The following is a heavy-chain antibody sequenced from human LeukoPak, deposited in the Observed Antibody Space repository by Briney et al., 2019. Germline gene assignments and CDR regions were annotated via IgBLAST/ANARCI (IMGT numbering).Heavy chain of an antibody. D-gene: IGHD3-10*01. CDR1: GFTVSSNY. CDR2: IYSGGST. J-gene: IGHJ5*02. CDR3: ARVEAYYYGSGSWFDP. Sequence: GGPLRLSCAASGFTVSSNYMSWVRQAPGKGLEWVSVIYSGGSTYYADSVKGRFTISRDNSKNTLYLQMNSLRAEDTAVYYCARVEAYYYGSGSWFDPWGQGTLVTVSS. V-gene: IGHV3-53*01.